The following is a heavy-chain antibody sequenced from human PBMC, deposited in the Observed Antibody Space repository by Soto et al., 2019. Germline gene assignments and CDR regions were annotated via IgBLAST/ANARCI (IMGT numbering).Heavy chain of an antibody. Sequence: SGGSLRLSCAASGFTSSSYGMHWVRQAPGKGLGWVAVIWYDGSNKYYADSVKGRFTISRDNSKNTLYLQMNSLRAEDTAVYYCARAPYYYGSSGYPRAPFYWGQGTLVTVSS. D-gene: IGHD3-22*01. CDR2: IWYDGSNK. V-gene: IGHV3-33*01. J-gene: IGHJ4*02. CDR1: GFTSSSYG. CDR3: ARAPYYYGSSGYPRAPFY.